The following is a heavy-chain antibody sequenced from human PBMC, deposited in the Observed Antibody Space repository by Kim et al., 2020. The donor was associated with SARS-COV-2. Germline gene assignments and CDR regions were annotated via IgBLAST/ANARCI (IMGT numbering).Heavy chain of an antibody. CDR1: GFTFSSYA. V-gene: IGHV3-23*01. Sequence: GGSLRLSCAASGFTFSSYAMSWVRQAPGKGLEWVSAISGSGGSTYYADSVKGRFTISRDNSKNTLYLQMNSLRAEDTAVYYCAKDSDPVRGAAKSNSYGMDVWGQGTTVTVSS. D-gene: IGHD3-10*01. CDR2: ISGSGGST. J-gene: IGHJ6*02. CDR3: AKDSDPVRGAAKSNSYGMDV.